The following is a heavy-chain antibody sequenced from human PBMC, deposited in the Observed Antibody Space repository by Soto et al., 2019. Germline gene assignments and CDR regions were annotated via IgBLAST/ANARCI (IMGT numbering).Heavy chain of an antibody. D-gene: IGHD2-15*01. J-gene: IGHJ4*02. CDR1: GFSLTTSGVG. CDR3: AHRPSYCSGGSCYSGFDY. CDR2: IYWDDDK. V-gene: IGHV2-5*02. Sequence: SGPTLVNPTQTLTLTCTFSGFSLTTSGVGVGWIRQPPGKALEWLALIYWDDDKRYSPSLKSRLTITKDTSKNQVVLTMTNMDPVDTATYYCAHRPSYCSGGSCYSGFDYWGQGTLVTVSS.